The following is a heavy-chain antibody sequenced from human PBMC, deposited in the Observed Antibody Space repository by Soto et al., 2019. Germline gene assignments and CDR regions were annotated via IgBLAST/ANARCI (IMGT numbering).Heavy chain of an antibody. Sequence: PGGSLRLSCVGSGFTFSNYGMHWVRQPRGKGLEWVALISDDGDKRYYADSVRGRLIISRDNSKDTLYLQMNSLGPDDTAVYFCAKARVRIVGANSFDYWGQGTPVTVSS. J-gene: IGHJ4*02. CDR3: AKARVRIVGANSFDY. D-gene: IGHD1-26*01. V-gene: IGHV3-30*18. CDR2: ISDDGDKR. CDR1: GFTFSNYG.